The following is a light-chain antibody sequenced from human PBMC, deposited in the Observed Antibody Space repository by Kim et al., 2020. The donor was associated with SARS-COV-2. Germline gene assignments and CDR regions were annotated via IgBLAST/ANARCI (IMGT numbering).Light chain of an antibody. J-gene: IGLJ1*01. Sequence: SYELTQPPSVSVSPGQTAIITRSGYKLGDKYVSCYQQKPGQSPVVVIYLDNQRPSGIPERFSGSNSGNTATLTISGPQAMDEADYYCQSWDSSTHNYVFGAGTKVTVL. CDR1: KLGDKY. CDR2: LDN. V-gene: IGLV3-1*01. CDR3: QSWDSSTHNYV.